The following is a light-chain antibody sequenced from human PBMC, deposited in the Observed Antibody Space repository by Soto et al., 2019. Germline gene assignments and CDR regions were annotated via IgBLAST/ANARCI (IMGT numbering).Light chain of an antibody. CDR1: SSDVGTYNY. J-gene: IGLJ2*01. CDR2: DVS. Sequence: QSVLTQPRSVSGPPGQSVSISCSGTSSDVGTYNYVSWYQQHPDKAPKLMIYDVSKRPSGVPDRFSGSKSGNTASLTISGLQAEDEADYYCCSYAGGYTHAVFGGGTQLTVL. CDR3: CSYAGGYTHAV. V-gene: IGLV2-11*01.